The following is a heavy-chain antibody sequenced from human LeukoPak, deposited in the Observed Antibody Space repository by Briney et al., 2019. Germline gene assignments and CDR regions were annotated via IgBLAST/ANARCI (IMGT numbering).Heavy chain of an antibody. CDR2: INHSGST. J-gene: IGHJ3*02. D-gene: IGHD3-3*01. CDR1: GGSFSGYY. CDR3: ARDTTIFGVVIIDDAFDI. V-gene: IGHV4-34*01. Sequence: SETLSLTCAVYGGSFSGYYWSWIRQPPGKGLEWIGEINHSGSTNYNPSLKSRVTISVDTSKNQFSLKLSSVTAADTAVYYCARDTTIFGVVIIDDAFDIWGQGTMVTVSS.